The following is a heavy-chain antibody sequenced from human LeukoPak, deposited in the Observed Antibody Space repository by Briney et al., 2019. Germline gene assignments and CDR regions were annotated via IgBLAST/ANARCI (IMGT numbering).Heavy chain of an antibody. CDR1: GFTFSSYS. CDR3: ARDQGDDGMAY. D-gene: IGHD3-16*01. V-gene: IGHV3-48*01. CDR2: ISSSSSTI. J-gene: IGHJ4*02. Sequence: GGSQRLSCAASGFTFSSYSMNWVRQAPGKGLEWVSYISSSSSTIYYADSVKGRFTISRDNAKNSLYLQMNSLRAEDTAVYYCARDQGDDGMAYWGQGTLVTVSS.